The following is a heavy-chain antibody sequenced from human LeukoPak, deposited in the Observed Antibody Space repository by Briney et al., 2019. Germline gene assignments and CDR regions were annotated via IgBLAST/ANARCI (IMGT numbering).Heavy chain of an antibody. CDR3: ATGKGTWFRPSFDY. CDR1: GGSFSGYY. D-gene: IGHD3-10*01. V-gene: IGHV4-34*01. J-gene: IGHJ4*02. CDR2: INHSGST. Sequence: SETLSLTCAVYGGSFSGYYWSWIRQPPGKGLEWIGEINHSGSTNYNPSLKSRVTISVDTSKNQFSLKLSSVTAADTAVYYCATGKGTWFRPSFDYWGQGTLVTVSS.